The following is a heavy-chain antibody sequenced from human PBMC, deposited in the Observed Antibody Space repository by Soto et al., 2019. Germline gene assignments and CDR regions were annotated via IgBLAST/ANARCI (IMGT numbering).Heavy chain of an antibody. V-gene: IGHV1-69*12. CDR1: GGTFSSYA. D-gene: IGHD3-10*01. J-gene: IGHJ5*02. CDR3: ASSTTYYYGSGSYSYNWFDP. CDR2: SIPIFGTA. Sequence: QVQLVQSGAEVKKPGSSVKVSCKASGGTFSSYAISWVRQAPGQGLEWMGGSIPIFGTANYAQKFQGRVTITADESTSTAYMELSSLRSEDTAVYYCASSTTYYYGSGSYSYNWFDPWGQGTLVTVSS.